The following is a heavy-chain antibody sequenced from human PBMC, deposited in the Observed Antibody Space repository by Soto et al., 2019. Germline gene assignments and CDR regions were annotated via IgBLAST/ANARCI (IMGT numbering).Heavy chain of an antibody. Sequence: AAVKVSCKACGCSFTRYGISWVRQAPGQGPEWMGWISGHNGNTNHPQSLQGRVTMTTDTSRNTAYMELRSLRSDDTAVYYCARHRFNYYDDTVYYYFDYWGQGTLVTVSS. V-gene: IGHV1-18*04. CDR3: ARHRFNYYDDTVYYYFDY. D-gene: IGHD3-22*01. CDR2: ISGHNGNT. J-gene: IGHJ4*02. CDR1: GCSFTRYG.